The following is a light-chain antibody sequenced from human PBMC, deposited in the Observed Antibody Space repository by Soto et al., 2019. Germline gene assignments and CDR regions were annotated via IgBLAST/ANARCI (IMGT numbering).Light chain of an antibody. V-gene: IGKV3-15*01. CDR3: QQYNDWPPT. Sequence: EIGMTQSPATLSVSPGERATLSCRPSQSVNSNLAWYQHKPGQAPRLLIYGASTRATGIPARFSGSGSGTGFPLTISSLQSEDFAVYYCQQYNDWPPTFGPGTKVDIK. CDR1: QSVNSN. CDR2: GAS. J-gene: IGKJ3*01.